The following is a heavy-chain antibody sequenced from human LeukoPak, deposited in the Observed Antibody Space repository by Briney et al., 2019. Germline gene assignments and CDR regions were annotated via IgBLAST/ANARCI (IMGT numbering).Heavy chain of an antibody. J-gene: IGHJ4*02. Sequence: SSETLSLTCTVSGVSISSYYWSWIRQPPGKGLEWIGYIYYSGSTNYNPSLKSRATISVDTSKNQFSLKLSSVTAADTAVYYCARGYDFWSATAGYWGQGTLVTVSS. CDR3: ARGYDFWSATAGY. D-gene: IGHD3-3*01. V-gene: IGHV4-59*01. CDR1: GVSISSYY. CDR2: IYYSGST.